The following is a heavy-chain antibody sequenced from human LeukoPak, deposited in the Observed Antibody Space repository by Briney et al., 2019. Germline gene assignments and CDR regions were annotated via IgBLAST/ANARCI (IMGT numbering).Heavy chain of an antibody. V-gene: IGHV4-38-2*01. CDR3: ASLHTIFGH. Sequence: PSETLYLTCAVSGYSISSGYYWGWIWQPPGKGLEWIGSIYHSGSTYYNPSLKSRVTISVDTSKNQFSLKLSSVTAADTAVYYCASLHTIFGHWGQGTLVTVSS. CDR1: GYSISSGYY. CDR2: IYHSGST. J-gene: IGHJ4*02. D-gene: IGHD3-3*01.